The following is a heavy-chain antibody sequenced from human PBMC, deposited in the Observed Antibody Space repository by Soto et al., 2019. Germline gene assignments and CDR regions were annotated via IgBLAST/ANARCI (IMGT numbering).Heavy chain of an antibody. CDR1: GFSLSTGGVG. D-gene: IGHD3-10*01. Sequence: QITLKESGPTLVKPTQTLTLTCTVYGFSLSTGGVGVGWIRQSPGKALEWLDSPSLKSSVTITKDTSKNQVVLTMTNMDPVDTAEYYCARAQWFGDPFDDWGQGTLVTVSS. V-gene: IGHV2-5*01. J-gene: IGHJ4*02. CDR3: ARAQWFGDPFDD.